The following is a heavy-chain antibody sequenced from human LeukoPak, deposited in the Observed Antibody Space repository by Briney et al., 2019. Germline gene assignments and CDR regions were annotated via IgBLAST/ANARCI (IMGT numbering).Heavy chain of an antibody. V-gene: IGHV1-69*04. Sequence: GASVKVSCKASGGTFSSYAISWVRQAPGQGLEWMGRIIPILGIANYAQKFQGRVTITADKSTSTAYMDLSSLRSEDTAVYYCARGTVRGVMGYWGQGTLVTVSS. CDR2: IIPILGIA. J-gene: IGHJ4*02. CDR3: ARGTVRGVMGY. D-gene: IGHD3-10*01. CDR1: GGTFSSYA.